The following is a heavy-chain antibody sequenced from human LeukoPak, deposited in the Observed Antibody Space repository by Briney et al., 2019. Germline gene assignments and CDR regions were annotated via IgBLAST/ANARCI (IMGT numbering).Heavy chain of an antibody. CDR2: IYSGGST. CDR3: ARAKKGVVPAAIYYYYYMDV. Sequence: GGSLRLSCAASGFTVSSNYMSWVRQAPGKGLEWVSVIYSGGSTYYADSVKGRFTISRDNSKNTLYLQMNSLRAEDTAVYYCARAKKGVVPAAIYYYYYMDVWGKGTTVTVS. V-gene: IGHV3-66*02. CDR1: GFTVSSNY. D-gene: IGHD2-2*02. J-gene: IGHJ6*03.